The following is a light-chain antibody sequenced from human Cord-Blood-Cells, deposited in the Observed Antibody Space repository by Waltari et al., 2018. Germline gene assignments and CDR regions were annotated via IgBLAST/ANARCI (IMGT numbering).Light chain of an antibody. CDR3: MQGIHLPLT. J-gene: IGKJ4*01. CDR1: QGLLHSDGKTY. V-gene: IGKV2-29*02. Sequence: IVLTQPPLSLSVTPGQPPSISCKSSQGLLHSDGKTYLHWNLQKPGQSPQLLIYEVSSRLSGVPDRFSGSGSGTDFTLTIRRVEAEDVGVYYCMQGIHLPLTLGGGTKVEIK. CDR2: EVS.